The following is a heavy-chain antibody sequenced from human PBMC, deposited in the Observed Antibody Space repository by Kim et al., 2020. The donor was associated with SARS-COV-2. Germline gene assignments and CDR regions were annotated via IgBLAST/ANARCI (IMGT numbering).Heavy chain of an antibody. J-gene: IGHJ1*01. V-gene: IGHV3-23*01. CDR3: AKVTSGSSGWFEYFQH. Sequence: RGSLRLSCAASGFTFNNYAMSWVRQAPGKGLEWVSGIRDSGGSTKYADSVKGRFSISRDNSKNTLYLQMDSLRAEDTAVYYCAKVTSGSSGWFEYFQHWGQGTLVTVSS. CDR1: GFTFNNYA. CDR2: IRDSGGST. D-gene: IGHD6-19*01.